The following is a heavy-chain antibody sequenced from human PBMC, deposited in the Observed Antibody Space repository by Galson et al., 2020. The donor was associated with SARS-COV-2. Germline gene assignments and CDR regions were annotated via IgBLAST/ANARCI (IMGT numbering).Heavy chain of an antibody. Sequence: KIGESLKISCQGSGYSFTSYWLGWVRQTPGKGLEWVGIIYPRDYDTRYSPSFQGQVTISADKSISTAYLQWSSLKASDTAMYYFAGTLTAAEPYGRDVWGQGTTVTVSS. D-gene: IGHD6-13*01. CDR3: AGTLTAAEPYGRDV. V-gene: IGHV5-51*01. J-gene: IGHJ6*02. CDR1: GYSFTSYW. CDR2: IYPRDYDT.